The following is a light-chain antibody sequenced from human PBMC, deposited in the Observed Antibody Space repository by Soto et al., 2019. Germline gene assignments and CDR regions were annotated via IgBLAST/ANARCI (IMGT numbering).Light chain of an antibody. CDR3: QKYDSAPYT. CDR1: LGISNS. CDR2: GAS. Sequence: DIQMTQSPSSLSASVGDRVTITCRASLGISNSLAWYQQKPGKVPKVLIYGASILQSGFPPRFSGSGSGTDFTLTISCLQPEDVATYYCQKYDSAPYTFGRGTNLEIK. V-gene: IGKV1-27*01. J-gene: IGKJ2*01.